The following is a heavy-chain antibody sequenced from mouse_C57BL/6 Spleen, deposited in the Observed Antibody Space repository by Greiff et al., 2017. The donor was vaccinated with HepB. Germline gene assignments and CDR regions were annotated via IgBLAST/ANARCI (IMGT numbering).Heavy chain of an antibody. CDR2: IYPGDGDT. CDR3: ARSGDYYGLYYFDY. J-gene: IGHJ2*01. D-gene: IGHD1-1*01. Sequence: QVQLQQSGPELVKPGASVKISCKASGYAFSSSWMNWVKQRPGKGLEWVGRIYPGDGDTNYNGNFKGKATLTADKSSSTAYMQLSSLTSEDSAVYFCARSGDYYGLYYFDYWGQGTTLTVSS. V-gene: IGHV1-82*01. CDR1: GYAFSSSW.